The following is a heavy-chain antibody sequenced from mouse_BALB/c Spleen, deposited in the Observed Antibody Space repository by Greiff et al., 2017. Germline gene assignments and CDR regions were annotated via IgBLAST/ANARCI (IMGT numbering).Heavy chain of an antibody. Sequence: EVKLMESGAELVRSGASVKLSCTASGFNIKDYYMHWVKQRPEQGLEWIGWIDPENGDTEYAPKFQGKATMTADTSSNTAYLQLSSLTSEDTAVYYCNADGNYAMDYWGQGTSVTVSS. J-gene: IGHJ4*01. CDR2: IDPENGDT. D-gene: IGHD2-1*01. CDR1: GFNIKDYY. V-gene: IGHV14-4*02. CDR3: NADGNYAMDY.